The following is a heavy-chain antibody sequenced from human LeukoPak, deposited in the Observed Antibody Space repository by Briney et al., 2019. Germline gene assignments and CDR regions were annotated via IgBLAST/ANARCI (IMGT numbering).Heavy chain of an antibody. D-gene: IGHD3-16*01. CDR1: GDSISMYY. J-gene: IGHJ6*02. Sequence: SETLSLTCTVSGDSISMYYWGWIRQPAGKGLEWIGRIYASGNTDYNPSLKSRVTLSLDTSKKKFSLTLTYVTDADTAVYYCARGPFMITFGGVNYGMDVWGQGTTVTVSS. CDR3: ARGPFMITFGGVNYGMDV. V-gene: IGHV4-4*07. CDR2: IYASGNT.